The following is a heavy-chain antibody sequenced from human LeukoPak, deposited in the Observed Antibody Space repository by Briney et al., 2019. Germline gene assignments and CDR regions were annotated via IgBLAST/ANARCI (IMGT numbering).Heavy chain of an antibody. Sequence: SETLSLTCAVYGGSFSGYYWSWIRQPPGKGLEWIGEINHSGSTNYNPSLKSRVTMSVDTSKNQFSLKLSSVTAADTAVYYCARARSYGHYFDYWGQGTLVTVSS. CDR2: INHSGST. CDR3: ARARSYGHYFDY. V-gene: IGHV4-34*01. D-gene: IGHD1-26*01. CDR1: GGSFSGYY. J-gene: IGHJ4*02.